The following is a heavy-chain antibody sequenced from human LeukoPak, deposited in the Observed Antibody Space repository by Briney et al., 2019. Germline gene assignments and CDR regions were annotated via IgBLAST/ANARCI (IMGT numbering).Heavy chain of an antibody. V-gene: IGHV3-21*01. J-gene: IGHJ4*02. CDR3: ARDGTTIFGVVIIPYCFDY. CDR2: ISSSSSYI. D-gene: IGHD3-3*01. CDR1: GFTFSSYS. Sequence: GGSLRLSCAASGFTFSSYSMNWVRQAPGKGLEWVSSISSSSSYIYYADSVKGRLTISRDNAKNSLYLQMNSLRAEDTAVYYCARDGTTIFGVVIIPYCFDYWGQGTLVTVSS.